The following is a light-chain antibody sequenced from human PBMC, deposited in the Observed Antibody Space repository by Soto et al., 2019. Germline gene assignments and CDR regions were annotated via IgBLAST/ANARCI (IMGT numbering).Light chain of an antibody. Sequence: DIHLTQSPSFLSASVGDRVTITCRVSQGIRIHLAWYQQNPGKAPKLLIYDASTLQNGVPSRFSGSGSGTEFTLTISSLQPEDFATYYCQQLEDYPLTFGGGTKVELK. CDR3: QQLEDYPLT. CDR2: DAS. J-gene: IGKJ4*01. V-gene: IGKV1-9*01. CDR1: QGIRIH.